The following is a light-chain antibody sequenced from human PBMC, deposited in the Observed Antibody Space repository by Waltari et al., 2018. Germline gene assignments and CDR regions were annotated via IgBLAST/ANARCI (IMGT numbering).Light chain of an antibody. J-gene: IGKJ1*01. Sequence: DIQMTQSPSSLSASVGDTVTVTCRASQNIRTHLNWYQQKPATAPKLLIYASSTLPRGVPYRFSASASGTDFTLTVTNLQPDDFAVYFCQQSFSSPRTFGQGTRV. CDR1: QNIRTH. CDR3: QQSFSSPRT. CDR2: ASS. V-gene: IGKV1-39*01.